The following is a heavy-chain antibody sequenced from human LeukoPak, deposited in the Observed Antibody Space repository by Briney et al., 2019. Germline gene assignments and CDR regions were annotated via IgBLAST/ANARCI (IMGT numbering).Heavy chain of an antibody. CDR3: AREYGDYVDY. CDR1: GGSISSGGYY. D-gene: IGHD4-17*01. Sequence: SETLSLTCTVSGGSISSGGYYWSWIRQHPEKGLEWIGYIYYSGSTYYNPSLKSRVTISVDTSKNQFSLKLSSVTAADTAVYYCAREYGDYVDYWGQGTLVTVSS. CDR2: IYYSGST. J-gene: IGHJ4*02. V-gene: IGHV4-31*03.